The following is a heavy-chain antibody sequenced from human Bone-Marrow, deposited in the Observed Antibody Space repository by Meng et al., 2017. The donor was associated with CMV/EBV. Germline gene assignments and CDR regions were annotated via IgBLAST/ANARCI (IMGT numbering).Heavy chain of an antibody. CDR2: INPSGGST. J-gene: IGHJ6*02. CDR3: ARVSSSSTSRNPRYYYYYGMDV. V-gene: IGHV1-46*01. Sequence: ASVKVSCKVSGYTLTELSMHWVRQAPGQGLEWMGIINPSGGSTSYAQKFQGRVTMTRDTSTSTVYMELSSLRSEDTAVYYCARVSSSSTSRNPRYYYYYGMDVWGQGTTVTVSS. D-gene: IGHD2-2*01. CDR1: GYTLTELS.